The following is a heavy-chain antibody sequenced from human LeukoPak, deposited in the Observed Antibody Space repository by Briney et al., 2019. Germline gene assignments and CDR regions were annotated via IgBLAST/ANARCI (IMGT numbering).Heavy chain of an antibody. J-gene: IGHJ4*02. Sequence: SVNVSCKASGGTFSTYSVSWVRHAPGEGLEWMGGIIPIFGTADYAQKFQVRVTITADESTSTVFMELSSLTSEDTAVYFCARGGLDSYYYDTNGFPYFFDYWGQGTLVTVSS. CDR2: IIPIFGTA. V-gene: IGHV1-69*13. CDR3: ARGGLDSYYYDTNGFPYFFDY. CDR1: GGTFSTYS. D-gene: IGHD3-22*01.